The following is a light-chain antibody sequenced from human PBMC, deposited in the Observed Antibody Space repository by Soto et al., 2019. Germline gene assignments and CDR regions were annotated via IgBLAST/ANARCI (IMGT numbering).Light chain of an antibody. CDR2: DVS. V-gene: IGKV1-5*01. CDR1: QNIGSW. CDR3: QQYNTYWT. J-gene: IGKJ1*01. Sequence: DIQMTQFPSTLSASVGDRVTITFRASQNIGSWLAWYQQKPGKAPKVLIYDVSNLETGVPSRFSRSGSVTEFPLTISSLQPDDFATYYCQQYNTYWTFGQGTKVEMK.